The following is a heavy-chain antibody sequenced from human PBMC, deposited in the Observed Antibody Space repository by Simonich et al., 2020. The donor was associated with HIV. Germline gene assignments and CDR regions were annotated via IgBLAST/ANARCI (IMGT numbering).Heavy chain of an antibody. D-gene: IGHD2-2*01. V-gene: IGHV4-34*01. J-gene: IGHJ4*02. CDR1: GGSFRGYY. Sequence: QVQLQQWGAGLLKPSETLSLTCAVYGGSFRGYYWSWIRQPPGKGLEGIGEINHSGGTNYNPSLKSRVTISVDTSKNQFSLKLSSVTAADTAVYYCARGFYQRLYYFDYWGQGTLVTVSS. CDR2: INHSGGT. CDR3: ARGFYQRLYYFDY.